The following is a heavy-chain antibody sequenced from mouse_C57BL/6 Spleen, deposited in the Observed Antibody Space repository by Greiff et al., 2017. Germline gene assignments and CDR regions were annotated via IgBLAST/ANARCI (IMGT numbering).Heavy chain of an antibody. CDR2: IDPSDSDT. CDR1: GYTFTSYW. Sequence: QVQLQQPGAELVRPGSSVKLSCKASGYTFTSYWMHWVKQRPVQGLEWIGNIDPSDSDTHYNQKFKDKATLTVDKSSSTAYMQLSSLTSEDSAVYYCARPRCCSNSYYFDYWGQGTTVTVSS. J-gene: IGHJ2*01. CDR3: ARPRCCSNSYYFDY. V-gene: IGHV1-52*01. D-gene: IGHD2-5*01.